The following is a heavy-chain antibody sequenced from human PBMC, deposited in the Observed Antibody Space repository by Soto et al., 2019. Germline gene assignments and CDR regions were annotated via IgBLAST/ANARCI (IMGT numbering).Heavy chain of an antibody. D-gene: IGHD6-13*01. Sequence: SETLSLTCAVYGGSFSGYYWSWIRQPPGKGLEWIGEINHSGSTNYNPSLKSRVTISVDTSKNQFSLKLSSVTAADTAVYYCARDVGPAADDYWGQGTLVTVSS. CDR3: ARDVGPAADDY. J-gene: IGHJ4*02. CDR1: GGSFSGYY. CDR2: INHSGST. V-gene: IGHV4-34*01.